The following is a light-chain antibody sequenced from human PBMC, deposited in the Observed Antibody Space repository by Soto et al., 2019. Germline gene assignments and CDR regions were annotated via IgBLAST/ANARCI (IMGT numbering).Light chain of an antibody. Sequence: QSALTQPASVSESPGQSITISCTGTSSDVESYKLVSWYQQHPDKAPKLIIYEGNKRPSGVSSRFSGSKSGNTPSLTISGLQAEDDADYYCCSYAGSTTFYVFGTGTKVTVL. CDR1: SSDVESYKL. J-gene: IGLJ1*01. CDR3: CSYAGSTTFYV. V-gene: IGLV2-23*01. CDR2: EGN.